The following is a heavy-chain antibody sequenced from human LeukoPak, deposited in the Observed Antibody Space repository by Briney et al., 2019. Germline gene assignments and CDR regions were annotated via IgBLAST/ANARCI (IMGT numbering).Heavy chain of an antibody. CDR1: GFTFSSYW. J-gene: IGHJ4*02. CDR3: TTDGVVGQNDY. Sequence: GGSLRLSCAASGFTFSSYWMSWVRQAPGKGLEWVGRIKSKTDGGTTDYAAPVKGRFTISRDDSKNTLYLQMNSLKTEDTAVYYCTTDGVVGQNDYWGQGTLVTVSS. D-gene: IGHD3-16*02. V-gene: IGHV3-15*01. CDR2: IKSKTDGGTT.